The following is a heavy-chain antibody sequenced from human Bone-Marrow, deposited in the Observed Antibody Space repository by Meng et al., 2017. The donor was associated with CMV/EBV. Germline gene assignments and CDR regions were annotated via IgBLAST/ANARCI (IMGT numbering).Heavy chain of an antibody. CDR2: IIPIFGTA. CDR3: ARPRGLYGSGSYSYWFDP. Sequence: TFGSYAISWVRQAPGQGLEWMGGIIPIFGTANYAQKFQGRVTITTDESTSTAYMELSSLRSEDTAVYYCARPRGLYGSGSYSYWFDPWGQGTLVTVSS. J-gene: IGHJ5*02. V-gene: IGHV1-69*05. CDR1: TFGSYA. D-gene: IGHD3-10*01.